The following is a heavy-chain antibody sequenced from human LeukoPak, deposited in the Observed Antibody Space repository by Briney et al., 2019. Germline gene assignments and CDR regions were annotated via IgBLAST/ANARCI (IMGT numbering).Heavy chain of an antibody. J-gene: IGHJ4*02. D-gene: IGHD3-10*01. V-gene: IGHV4-59*01. CDR1: GDSMSTSY. Sequence: SETLSLTCTVSGDSMSTSYWSWIRQPLGKGLEWIGYFYHSGTDYNPSLKSRLTISADTSKNQFSLKLSSVTAADTAVYYCASHRRSHGSEYWGQGTLVTVSS. CDR3: ASHRRSHGSEY. CDR2: FYHSGT.